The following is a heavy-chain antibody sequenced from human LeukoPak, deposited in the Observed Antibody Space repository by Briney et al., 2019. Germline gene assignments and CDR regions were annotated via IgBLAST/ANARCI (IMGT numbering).Heavy chain of an antibody. Sequence: ASVKVSCKASGYTFTSYYMHWVRQAPGQGLEWMGIINPSGGSTSYAQKFQGRVTITRDMSTSTAYMELSSLRSEDTAVYYCAAVPLDWDSRHYFDYWGQGTLVTVSS. CDR1: GYTFTSYY. V-gene: IGHV1-46*01. D-gene: IGHD2-21*01. J-gene: IGHJ4*02. CDR2: INPSGGST. CDR3: AAVPLDWDSRHYFDY.